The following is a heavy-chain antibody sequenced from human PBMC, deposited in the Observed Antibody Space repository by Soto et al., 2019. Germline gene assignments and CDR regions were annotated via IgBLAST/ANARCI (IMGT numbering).Heavy chain of an antibody. D-gene: IGHD3-3*01. J-gene: IGHJ6*03. CDR2: ISSSSSTI. Sequence: EVQLVESGGGLVQPGGSLRLSCAASGFTFSSYSMNWVRQAPGKGLEWVSYISSSSSTIYYADSVKGRFTISRDNAKNSLYLQMNSLRAEDTAVYYCARARYYAFSYYYMDVWGKGTTVTVSS. CDR3: ARARYYAFSYYYMDV. CDR1: GFTFSSYS. V-gene: IGHV3-48*01.